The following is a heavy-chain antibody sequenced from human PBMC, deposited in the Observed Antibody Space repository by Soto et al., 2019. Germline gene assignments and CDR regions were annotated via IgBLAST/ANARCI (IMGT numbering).Heavy chain of an antibody. D-gene: IGHD4-17*01. Sequence: GGSLRLSCAASGFTFSSYAMSWVRQAPGKGLEWVSAISGNGGSTYYADSVKGRFTISRDNSKNTLYLQMNSLRAEDTAVYYCAKDQGDYGVLGAYWGQGTLVTVSS. CDR3: AKDQGDYGVLGAY. V-gene: IGHV3-23*01. CDR2: ISGNGGST. J-gene: IGHJ4*02. CDR1: GFTFSSYA.